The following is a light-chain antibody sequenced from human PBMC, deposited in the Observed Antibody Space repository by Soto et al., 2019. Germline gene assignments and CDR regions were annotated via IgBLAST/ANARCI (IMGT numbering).Light chain of an antibody. CDR2: EVN. CDR1: SSDFGNYNL. Sequence: QSALTQPASVSGSPGQSITISCTGTSSDFGNYNLVSWYQQHPGKVPKLILFEVNKRPSGVSGRFSGSKSGNTASLTISGLQAEDEADYYCCSFTSSNTHVFGNGTKVNVL. V-gene: IGLV2-23*02. CDR3: CSFTSSNTHV. J-gene: IGLJ1*01.